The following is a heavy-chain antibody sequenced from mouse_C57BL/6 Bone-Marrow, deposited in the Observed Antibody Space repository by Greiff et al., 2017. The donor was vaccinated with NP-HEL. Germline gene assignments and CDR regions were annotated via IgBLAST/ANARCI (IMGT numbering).Heavy chain of an antibody. Sequence: QVQLQQSGPELVKPGASVKLSCKASGYTFTSYDINWVKQRPGQGLEWIGWIYPRDGSTKYNEKFKGKATFTVDTSSSTAYMELHSLTSEDSAVYVCAREGYSYAMDYWGQGTSVTVSS. CDR1: GYTFTSYD. V-gene: IGHV1-85*01. CDR3: AREGYSYAMDY. J-gene: IGHJ4*01. D-gene: IGHD2-3*01. CDR2: IYPRDGST.